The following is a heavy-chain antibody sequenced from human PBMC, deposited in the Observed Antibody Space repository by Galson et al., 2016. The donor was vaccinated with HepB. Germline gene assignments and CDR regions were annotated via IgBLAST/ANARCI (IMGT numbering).Heavy chain of an antibody. CDR2: ISGSAYST. V-gene: IGHV3-23*01. D-gene: IGHD3-22*01. CDR3: SNAVVILTGAFDI. Sequence: SLRLSCAASGFIFSDYPMSWVRQAPGKGLEWVSAISGSAYSTYYVDSVKGRFTISRDNSKNTLYLQMNSLRAEDTSVYYCSNAVVILTGAFDIWGQGTMVIVSS. J-gene: IGHJ3*02. CDR1: GFIFSDYP.